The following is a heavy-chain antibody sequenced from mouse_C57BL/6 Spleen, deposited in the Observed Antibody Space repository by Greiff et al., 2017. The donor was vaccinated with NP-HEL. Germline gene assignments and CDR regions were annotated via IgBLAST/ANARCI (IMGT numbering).Heavy chain of an antibody. D-gene: IGHD1-1*01. Sequence: VHLVESGAELARPGASVKLSCKASGYTFTSYGISWVKQRTGQGLEWIGEIYPRSGNTYYNEKFKGKATLTADKSSSTAYMELRSLTSEDSAVYFCARSLRDGSHMDYWGQGTSVTVSS. CDR3: ARSLRDGSHMDY. CDR1: GYTFTSYG. J-gene: IGHJ4*01. CDR2: IYPRSGNT. V-gene: IGHV1-81*01.